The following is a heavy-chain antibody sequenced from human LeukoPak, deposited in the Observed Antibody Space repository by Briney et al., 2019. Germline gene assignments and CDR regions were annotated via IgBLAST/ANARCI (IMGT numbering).Heavy chain of an antibody. CDR3: ARHVRSSSWYVDY. D-gene: IGHD6-13*01. CDR1: GYTFTSYV. J-gene: IGHJ4*02. Sequence: ASVKVSCKASGYTFTSYVMHWVRQAPGQGLEWMGGIIPIFGTANYAQKFQGRVTITADESTSTAYMELSSLRSEDTAVYYCARHVRSSSWYVDYWGQGTLVTVSS. CDR2: IIPIFGTA. V-gene: IGHV1-69*13.